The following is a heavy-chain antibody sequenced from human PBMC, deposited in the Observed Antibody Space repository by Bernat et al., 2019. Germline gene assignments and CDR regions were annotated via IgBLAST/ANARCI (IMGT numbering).Heavy chain of an antibody. Sequence: EVQLVESGGGLVQPGRSLRLSCTASGFTFGDYAMSWVRQAPGKGLEYVSAISSNGGSTYYADSVKGRFTISRDNSKNTLYLQMSSLRAEDTAVYYCVKGQQHIGWGQGTLVTVSS. J-gene: IGHJ4*02. CDR2: ISSNGGST. D-gene: IGHD6-13*01. V-gene: IGHV3-64D*06. CDR1: GFTFGDYA. CDR3: VKGQQHIG.